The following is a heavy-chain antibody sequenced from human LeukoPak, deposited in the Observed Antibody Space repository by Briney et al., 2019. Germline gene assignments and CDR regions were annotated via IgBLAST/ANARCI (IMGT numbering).Heavy chain of an antibody. CDR3: ARRGATVTTVFDY. V-gene: IGHV4-59*08. CDR2: IYYSGST. CDR1: GGSISSYY. Sequence: PSETLSLTCTVSGGSISSYYWSWIRQPPGKGLEWIGYIYYSGSTNYNPSLKSRVTISVDTSKNQFSLKLSSVTAADTAVYYCARRGATVTTVFDYWGQGTLVTVSS. D-gene: IGHD4-17*01. J-gene: IGHJ4*02.